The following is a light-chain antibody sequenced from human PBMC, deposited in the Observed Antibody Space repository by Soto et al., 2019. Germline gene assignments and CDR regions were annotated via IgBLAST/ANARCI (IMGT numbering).Light chain of an antibody. V-gene: IGKV3-15*01. CDR2: GAS. CDR1: QSFSSI. Sequence: SSATLAVSQTELATLSCKTRQSFSSIIAWYQQKPGQAPRLLIYGASTRATGIPDRFSDSGTGTEFTLTIGTQDFEVFSGHFCQQRSNWPPIAFGQGTRLEIK. J-gene: IGKJ5*01. CDR3: QQRSNWPPIA.